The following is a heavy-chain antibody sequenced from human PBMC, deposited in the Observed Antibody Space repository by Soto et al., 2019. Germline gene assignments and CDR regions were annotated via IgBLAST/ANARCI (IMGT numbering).Heavy chain of an antibody. CDR2: ISRYGDFT. V-gene: IGHV3-23*01. J-gene: IGHJ4*02. Sequence: SGGDLIQPGGSLRLSCAASGFTFNIYAMAWVRQAPGKGLEWVSAISRYGDFTYYADSVEGRFTISRDNSKNTLYLQMNSLRAEDTALYYCAKDRYLDHDSRGYLFDNWGQGTLVTVSS. CDR3: AKDRYLDHDSRGYLFDN. CDR1: GFTFNIYA. D-gene: IGHD3-22*01.